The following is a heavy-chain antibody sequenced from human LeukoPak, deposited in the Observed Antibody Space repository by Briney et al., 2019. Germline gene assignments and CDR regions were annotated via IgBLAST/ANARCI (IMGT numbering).Heavy chain of an antibody. V-gene: IGHV3-11*06. CDR2: VSCGSTYT. Sequence: GGSLRLSCAASGFTFSDCYMNWIRQAPGKGLEWVSYVSCGSTYTNYADSVKGRFTVSRDNAKNSLYLQMNTLRAEDTAVYYCARSLWPEDFWGQGTLVTVSS. CDR3: ARSLWPEDF. J-gene: IGHJ4*02. D-gene: IGHD2-21*01. CDR1: GFTFSDCY.